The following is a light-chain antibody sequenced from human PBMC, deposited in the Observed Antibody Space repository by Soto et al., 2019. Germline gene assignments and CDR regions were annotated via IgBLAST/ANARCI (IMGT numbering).Light chain of an antibody. CDR3: QKDNSAPRT. V-gene: IGKV1-27*01. Sequence: DIQMTQSPSSLSAPVGDRVTITCRASQGISNYLAWYQQKPGKVPKLLIYAASTLQSGVPSRFSGSGSGTDFTLTISSPQPEDVATYYYQKDNSAPRTFGQGTKVDIK. J-gene: IGKJ1*01. CDR1: QGISNY. CDR2: AAS.